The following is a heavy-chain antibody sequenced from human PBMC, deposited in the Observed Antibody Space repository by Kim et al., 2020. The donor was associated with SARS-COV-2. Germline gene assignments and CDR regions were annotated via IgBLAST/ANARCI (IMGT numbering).Heavy chain of an antibody. CDR1: GDTVSNNSAA. D-gene: IGHD3-9*01. CDR3: VRRTGYYGAMDV. V-gene: IGHV6-1*01. Sequence: SQTLSLTCAISGDTVSNNSAAWNWIRQSPLRGLEWLGRTYYTSKFNNDYAVSVKSRITIIPDTSKNQFSLQLNSVTPEDSAVYFCVRRTGYYGAMDVWGQGTTVSVSS. J-gene: IGHJ6*02. CDR2: TYYTSKFNN.